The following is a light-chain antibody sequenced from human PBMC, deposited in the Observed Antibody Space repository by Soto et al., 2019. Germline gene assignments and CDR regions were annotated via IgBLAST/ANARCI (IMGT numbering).Light chain of an antibody. V-gene: IGKV3-20*01. CDR1: QSLNSFY. J-gene: IGKJ1*01. CDR3: QQYDISPRT. CDR2: GSS. Sequence: EIVLTQSPGTLSLSPGERATLSCRASQSLNSFYLAWYQQKPGQAPRLLIYGSSNRATGIPDRFSGSGSGTVFTFTFSRLDPEDFAVYYCQQYDISPRTFGQGTKVDIK.